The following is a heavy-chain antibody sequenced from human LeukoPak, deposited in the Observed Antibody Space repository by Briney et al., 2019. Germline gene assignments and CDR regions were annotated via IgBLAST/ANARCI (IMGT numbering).Heavy chain of an antibody. J-gene: IGHJ6*03. V-gene: IGHV1-24*01. D-gene: IGHD3-3*01. Sequence: ASVKVSCKVSGYTLTELSMHWVRQVPGKGLEWMGGFDPEDGETIYAQKFQGRVTMTEDTSTDTAYMELSSLRSEDTAVYYCATRPILEWLPVDMDVWGKGTTVTVSS. CDR2: FDPEDGET. CDR3: ATRPILEWLPVDMDV. CDR1: GYTLTELS.